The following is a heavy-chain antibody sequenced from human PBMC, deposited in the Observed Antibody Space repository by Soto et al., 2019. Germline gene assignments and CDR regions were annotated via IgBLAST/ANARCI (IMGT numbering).Heavy chain of an antibody. CDR3: ASSNPYYYDSSGYYYDALAFDI. Sequence: ASVKVSCKASGYTFTGYYMHWVRQAPGQGLKWMGWINPNSGGTNYAQKFQGRVTMTRDTSISTAYMELSRLRSDDTAVYYCASSNPYYYDSSGYYYDALAFDIWGQGTMVTVSS. V-gene: IGHV1-2*02. CDR2: INPNSGGT. D-gene: IGHD3-22*01. CDR1: GYTFTGYY. J-gene: IGHJ3*02.